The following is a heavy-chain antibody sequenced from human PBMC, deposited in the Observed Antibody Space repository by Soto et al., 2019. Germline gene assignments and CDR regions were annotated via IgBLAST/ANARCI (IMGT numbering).Heavy chain of an antibody. D-gene: IGHD2-8*01. Sequence: QVQLVQSGAEVKKPGSSVKVSCKASGGTFSSYAISWVRQAPGQGLEWMGGIIPIFGTANYAQKFQGRVTITADESTSTAYMELRSLRSEDTAVYYCAREGGYCTNGVCFRLWFDPWGQGTLVTVSS. CDR3: AREGGYCTNGVCFRLWFDP. CDR2: IIPIFGTA. V-gene: IGHV1-69*01. J-gene: IGHJ5*02. CDR1: GGTFSSYA.